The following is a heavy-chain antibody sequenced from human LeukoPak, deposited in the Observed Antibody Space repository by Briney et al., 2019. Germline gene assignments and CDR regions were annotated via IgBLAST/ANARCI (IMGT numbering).Heavy chain of an antibody. CDR1: GFTFSRHS. Sequence: GGSLRLSCAASGFTFSRHSMNWVRQAPGKGLEWVSSISSSSIYIYYADSVKGRFTISRDNAKNSLYLQMNNLRAEDTAVYYCARGGDNYGYIFDYWGQGTLVTVSS. CDR2: ISSSSIYI. J-gene: IGHJ4*02. D-gene: IGHD5-18*01. V-gene: IGHV3-21*01. CDR3: ARGGDNYGYIFDY.